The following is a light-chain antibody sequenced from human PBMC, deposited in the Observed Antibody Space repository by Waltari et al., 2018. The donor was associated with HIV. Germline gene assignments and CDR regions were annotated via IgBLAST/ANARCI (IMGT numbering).Light chain of an antibody. Sequence: QAVVTQEPSLIVYLGGTDTLTCGSSTGAVTSGHHPYWCQQKPGQAPKTLIYDTNNKHARTPARCSGSRAVGKAALTLSGAHPEDDAKYECSLCYARARPVVFGGGTQLTVL. CDR1: TGAVTSGHH. J-gene: IGLJ2*01. V-gene: IGLV7-46*01. CDR3: SLCYARARPVV. CDR2: DTN.